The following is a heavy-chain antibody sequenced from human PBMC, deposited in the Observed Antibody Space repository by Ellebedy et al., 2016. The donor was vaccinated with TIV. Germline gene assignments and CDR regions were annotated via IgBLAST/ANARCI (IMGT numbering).Heavy chain of an antibody. CDR1: GGSVSSGSYY. CDR3: ARVGATSYFDY. Sequence: SETLSLTXTVSGGSVSSGSYYWSWIRQPPGKGLEWIGYIYYSGSTNCNPSLKSRVTISVDTSKNQFSLKLSSVTAADTAVYYCARVGATSYFDYWGQGTLVTVSS. D-gene: IGHD1-26*01. J-gene: IGHJ4*02. V-gene: IGHV4-61*01. CDR2: IYYSGST.